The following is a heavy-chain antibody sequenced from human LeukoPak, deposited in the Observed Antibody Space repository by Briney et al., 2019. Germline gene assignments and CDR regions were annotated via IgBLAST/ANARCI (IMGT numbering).Heavy chain of an antibody. Sequence: RGGCLRLSCAASGFSFRTYWVSWVRQAPGKWLGWVANIRDDVGEKHYVESGEGRFTISREKAKNPLFLQMNTLRAEDTAIYFCARHGRHWSYYFAYWGQGSLVTVSS. CDR3: ARHGRHWSYYFAY. CDR1: GFSFRTYW. D-gene: IGHD1-1*01. J-gene: IGHJ4*02. CDR2: IRDDVGEK. V-gene: IGHV3-7*03.